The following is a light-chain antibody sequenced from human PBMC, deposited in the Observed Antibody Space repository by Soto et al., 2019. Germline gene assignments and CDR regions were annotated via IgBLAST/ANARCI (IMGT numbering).Light chain of an antibody. Sequence: EILITQSPVTLSVSRGERATLSCRASQSVSSNLAWYQQKPGQAPSLLIYGAFTRATGIPARFGGTGSGTEFTLTISSLQSEDFAVYYCQQYNKWPRTFGQGTKVDIK. V-gene: IGKV3-15*01. J-gene: IGKJ1*01. CDR3: QQYNKWPRT. CDR1: QSVSSN. CDR2: GAF.